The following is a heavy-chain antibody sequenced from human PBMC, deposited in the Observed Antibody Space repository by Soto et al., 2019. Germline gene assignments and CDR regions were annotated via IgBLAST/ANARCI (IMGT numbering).Heavy chain of an antibody. CDR3: AREKPDIVVVVATSTWFDP. D-gene: IGHD2-15*01. V-gene: IGHV3-30-3*01. CDR2: ISYDGSNK. Sequence: QVQLVESGGGVVQPGRSLRLSCAASGFTFSSNAMHWVRQAPGKGLEWVAVISYDGSNKYYADSVKGRFTISRDNSKNTLYLQMNSLRAEDTAVYYCAREKPDIVVVVATSTWFDPWGQGTLVTVSS. J-gene: IGHJ5*02. CDR1: GFTFSSNA.